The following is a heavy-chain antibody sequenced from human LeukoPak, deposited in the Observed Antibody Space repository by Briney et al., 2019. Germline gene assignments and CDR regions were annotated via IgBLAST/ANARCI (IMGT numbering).Heavy chain of an antibody. CDR3: ARGGTYLNWFDP. J-gene: IGHJ5*02. D-gene: IGHD3-16*01. Sequence: SETLSLTCAVSGGSISSYYWSWIRQPPGKGLEWIGYISYSGSTHNNPSLKSRVTISVDTSKNQFSLKLSSMTTADTAVYYCARGGTYLNWFDPWGQGTLVTVSS. V-gene: IGHV4-59*01. CDR2: ISYSGST. CDR1: GGSISSYY.